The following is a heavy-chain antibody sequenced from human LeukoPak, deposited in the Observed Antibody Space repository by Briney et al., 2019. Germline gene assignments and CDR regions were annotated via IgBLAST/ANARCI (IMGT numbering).Heavy chain of an antibody. CDR2: IRYDGSDK. V-gene: IGHV3-30*02. Sequence: PGGSLRLSCAASGFTFSSYGMHWVRQAPGKGLEWVAFIRYDGSDKYYTDSVKGRFTISRDDSKNTLYLQMNSLRAEDTAVYYCAKESLGIVVVPAAHYYYYYMDVWGKGTTVTISS. J-gene: IGHJ6*03. D-gene: IGHD2-2*01. CDR3: AKESLGIVVVPAAHYYYYYMDV. CDR1: GFTFSSYG.